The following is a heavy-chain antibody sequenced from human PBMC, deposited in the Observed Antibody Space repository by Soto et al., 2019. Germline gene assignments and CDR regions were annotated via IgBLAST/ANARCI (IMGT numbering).Heavy chain of an antibody. CDR2: INAGNGNT. V-gene: IGHV1-3*01. CDR1: GYTFTSYA. Sequence: ASVKVSCKASGYTFTSYAMHWVRQAPGQRLEWMGWINAGNGNTKYSQKFQGRVTITADESTSTAYMELSSLRSEDTAVYYCARDLYCSSTSCYSNHFYYYYGMDVWGQGTTVTVSS. J-gene: IGHJ6*02. CDR3: ARDLYCSSTSCYSNHFYYYYGMDV. D-gene: IGHD2-2*01.